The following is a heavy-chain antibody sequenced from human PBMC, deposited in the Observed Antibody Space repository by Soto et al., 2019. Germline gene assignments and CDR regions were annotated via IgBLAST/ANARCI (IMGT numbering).Heavy chain of an antibody. D-gene: IGHD3-10*01. V-gene: IGHV3-66*01. Sequence: VQLVESGGGLVQPGGSLRLSCAASGFTVSSNYMSWVRQAPGKGLEWVSVIYSGGSTYYADSVKGRFTISRDNSKNTLYLQMNSLRAEDTAVYYCARDRPRGYYGSGSYYYGGMDVWGKGTTVTVSS. CDR2: IYSGGST. CDR1: GFTVSSNY. CDR3: ARDRPRGYYGSGSYYYGGMDV. J-gene: IGHJ6*03.